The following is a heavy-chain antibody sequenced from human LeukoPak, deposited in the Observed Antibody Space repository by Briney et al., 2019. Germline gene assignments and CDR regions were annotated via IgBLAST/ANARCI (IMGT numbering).Heavy chain of an antibody. CDR3: ARSRQASGLFSS. Sequence: SQTLSLTCTVSGYAIISGGFSWNWIRQPPGKGLEWIGCIYDRGPAHYNPSLKSRFTISVDRPKNQFFLNVTSPTAADTAVYYCARSRQASGLFSSWGQGTLVVVSS. V-gene: IGHV4-30-2*01. CDR1: GYAIISGGFS. CDR2: IYDRGPA. J-gene: IGHJ5*02. D-gene: IGHD3-10*01.